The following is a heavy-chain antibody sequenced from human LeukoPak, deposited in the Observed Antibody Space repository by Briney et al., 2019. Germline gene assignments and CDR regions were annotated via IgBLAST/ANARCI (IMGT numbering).Heavy chain of an antibody. CDR3: ASRKLGNDY. Sequence: KTSETLSLTCTVSGGSISSSSYSWGWIRQPPGKGLEWIGSIYYSGSTYDNPSLKIRVTISVATSKSQFSLKLSSVTAADTAVYYCASRKLGNDYWGQGTLVTVSS. D-gene: IGHD7-27*01. CDR2: IYYSGST. V-gene: IGHV4-39*07. CDR1: GGSISSSSYS. J-gene: IGHJ4*02.